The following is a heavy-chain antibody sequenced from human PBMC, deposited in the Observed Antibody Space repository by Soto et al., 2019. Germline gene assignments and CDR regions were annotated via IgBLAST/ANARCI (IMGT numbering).Heavy chain of an antibody. J-gene: IGHJ4*02. Sequence: GXSGKFSCKVSVSTFTSNGICWFRQAPGQGLEWMGWISTYNENMDTAPQLQGRLTMTTDTSTTTAYMELTNLKFDDTALYYCAYVGGYSTGDYSFDLWGQGTPVTVSS. CDR1: VSTFTSNG. V-gene: IGHV1-18*04. CDR2: ISTYNENM. D-gene: IGHD5-18*01. CDR3: AYVGGYSTGDYSFDL.